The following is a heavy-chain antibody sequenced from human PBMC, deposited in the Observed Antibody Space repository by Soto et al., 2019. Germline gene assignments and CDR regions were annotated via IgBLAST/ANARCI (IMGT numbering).Heavy chain of an antibody. CDR3: ARGVSGYHGGSYFDY. J-gene: IGHJ4*02. CDR1: GFTVSSNY. CDR2: IYSGGST. V-gene: IGHV3-66*01. Sequence: GGSLRLSCAASGFTVSSNYMSWVRQAPGKGLEWVSVIYSGGSTYYADSVKGRFTISRDNSKNTLYLQMNSLRAEDTAVYYCARGVSGYHGGSYFDYWGQGTLVTVSS. D-gene: IGHD5-12*01.